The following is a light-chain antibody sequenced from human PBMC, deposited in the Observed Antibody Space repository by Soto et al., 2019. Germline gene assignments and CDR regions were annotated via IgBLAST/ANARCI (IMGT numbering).Light chain of an antibody. J-gene: IGKJ3*01. CDR1: QSISSW. V-gene: IGKV1-5*01. CDR2: DAS. Sequence: DIQMTQSPSTLSASVGDRVTITCRASQSISSWLAWYQQKPGQAPKLLIYDASSLESGVPSRFSGSGSGTEFTLTLSSLQPDDFATYYCQQYNSYPFTVGPGTKVDIK. CDR3: QQYNSYPFT.